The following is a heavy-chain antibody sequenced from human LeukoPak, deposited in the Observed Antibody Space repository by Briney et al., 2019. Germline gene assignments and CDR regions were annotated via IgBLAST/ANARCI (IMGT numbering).Heavy chain of an antibody. D-gene: IGHD3-16*02. Sequence: DPGGSLRLSCAASGFTFSSFSMIWVRQAPGKGLEWVANIKQDGSERYYADSVKGRFTISRDNAKNSLYLQMNSLRAEDTAVYYCARSYTRFDYWGQGTLVTVSS. V-gene: IGHV3-7*01. CDR2: IKQDGSER. J-gene: IGHJ4*02. CDR3: ARSYTRFDY. CDR1: GFTFSSFS.